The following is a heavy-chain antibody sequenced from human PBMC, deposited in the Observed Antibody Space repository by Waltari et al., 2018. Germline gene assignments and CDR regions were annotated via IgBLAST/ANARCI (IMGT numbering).Heavy chain of an antibody. J-gene: IGHJ4*02. V-gene: IGHV4-34*02. Sequence: QVQLQQWGAGLLKPSETLSLTCAVYGGSFRGYYWSWIRQPPGKGMEWIGKTTDSERTKNNPSLKSRISISVDTSKNQFTLTGGSVTAADAAVYYCARGDGTGKYGYWGQGTRVTVSA. CDR2: TTDSERT. CDR3: ARGDGTGKYGY. D-gene: IGHD1-1*01. CDR1: GGSFRGYY.